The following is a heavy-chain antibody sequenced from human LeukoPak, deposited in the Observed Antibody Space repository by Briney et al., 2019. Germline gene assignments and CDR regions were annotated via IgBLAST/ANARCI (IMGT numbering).Heavy chain of an antibody. CDR2: IFGSGGSA. CDR3: TKTTSGYSSGQYPGWPADH. CDR1: GFTFNNYA. Sequence: GGSLRLSCTASGFTFNNYAMYWVRQAPRKGLEWVAGIFGSGGSAHYADSVKGRFTISRDNSKDTVYLQMDSLRGEDTALYYCTKTTSGYSSGQYPGWPADHWGQGALVTVSS. J-gene: IGHJ4*02. D-gene: IGHD6-25*01. V-gene: IGHV3-23*01.